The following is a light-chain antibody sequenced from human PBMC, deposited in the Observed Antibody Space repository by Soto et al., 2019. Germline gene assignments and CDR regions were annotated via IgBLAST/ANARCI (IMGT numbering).Light chain of an antibody. CDR2: DAS. CDR1: QGVSNY. V-gene: IGKV1-5*01. Sequence: DIQMTQSPSSLSSSAGDRVTITCRASQGVSNYLAWYQQKPGKAPELLIYDASTLESGVPSRFSGSGSGTEFSLTISSLQPDDFATFYCQQYSSFSRTFGQGTKVDIK. CDR3: QQYSSFSRT. J-gene: IGKJ1*01.